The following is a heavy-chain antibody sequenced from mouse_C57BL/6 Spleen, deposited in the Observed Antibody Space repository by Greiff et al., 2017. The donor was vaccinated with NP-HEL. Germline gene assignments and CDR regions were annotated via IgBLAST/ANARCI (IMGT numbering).Heavy chain of an antibody. CDR3: ARYPGLLYAMDY. CDR2: IRNKANGYTT. D-gene: IGHD6-1*01. CDR1: GFTFTDYY. Sequence: EVHLVESGGGLVQPGGSLSLSCAASGFTFTDYYMSWVRQPPGKALEWLGFIRNKANGYTTEYSASVKGRFTISRDKSQSILYLQMNALRAEDSATYYCARYPGLLYAMDYWGQGTSVTVSS. J-gene: IGHJ4*01. V-gene: IGHV7-3*01.